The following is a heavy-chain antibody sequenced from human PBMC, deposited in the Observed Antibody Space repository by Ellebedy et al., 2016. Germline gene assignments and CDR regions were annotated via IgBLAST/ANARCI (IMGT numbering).Heavy chain of an antibody. Sequence: GSLRLSCNVSGGSVSSDYWNWIRRPPGKGLEWIGYVFHTGTTNYNPSLKSRVTMSVDTSKSQFSLRLTSVTAADTAVYYCAKWNGGWYAFEVWGQGTMVTVSA. CDR1: GGSVSSDY. J-gene: IGHJ3*01. CDR3: AKWNGGWYAFEV. CDR2: VFHTGTT. D-gene: IGHD6-19*01. V-gene: IGHV4-59*02.